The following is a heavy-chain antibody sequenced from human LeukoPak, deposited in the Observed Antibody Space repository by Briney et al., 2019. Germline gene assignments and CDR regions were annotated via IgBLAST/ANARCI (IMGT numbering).Heavy chain of an antibody. CDR2: INTNTGNP. CDR3: ARGRPVYDFWSGYSLGY. CDR1: GYTFTSYG. Sequence: ASVKVSCKASGYTFTSYGMNWVRQAPGQGLEWTGWINTNTGNPTYAQGFTGRFVFSLDTFVSTAYLQISSLKAEDTAVYYCARGRPVYDFWSGYSLGYWGQGTLVTVSS. V-gene: IGHV7-4-1*02. J-gene: IGHJ4*02. D-gene: IGHD3-3*01.